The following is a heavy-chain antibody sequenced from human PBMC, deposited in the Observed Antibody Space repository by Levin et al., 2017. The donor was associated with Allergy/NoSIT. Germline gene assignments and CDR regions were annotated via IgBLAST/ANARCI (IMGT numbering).Heavy chain of an antibody. CDR1: GFSLSTSGVG. CDR3: AHVGDYGFGEFADY. CDR2: IYWNDDK. V-gene: IGHV2-5*01. Sequence: SGPTLVKPTQTLTLTCTFSGFSLSTSGVGVGWIRQPPGKALEWLALIYWNDDKRYSPSLKSRLTVTKDTSKNQVVLTMTNMDPVDTATYYCAHVGDYGFGEFADYWGQGTLVTVSS. D-gene: IGHD3-10*01. J-gene: IGHJ4*02.